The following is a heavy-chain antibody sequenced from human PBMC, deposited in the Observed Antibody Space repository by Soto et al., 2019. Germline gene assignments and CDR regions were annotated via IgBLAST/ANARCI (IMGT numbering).Heavy chain of an antibody. CDR3: ARGLGPQVVPDYFDY. CDR2: IYYSGST. J-gene: IGHJ4*02. V-gene: IGHV4-30-4*08. CDR1: GASIGGFY. D-gene: IGHD2-15*01. Sequence: PSEPMSVTWALSGASIGGFYWSWIRQPPGKGPEWIGYIYYSGSTYYNPSLKSRVTISVDTSKNQFPLKLSSVTAADTAVYYRARGLGPQVVPDYFDYWGQGTPVTVSS.